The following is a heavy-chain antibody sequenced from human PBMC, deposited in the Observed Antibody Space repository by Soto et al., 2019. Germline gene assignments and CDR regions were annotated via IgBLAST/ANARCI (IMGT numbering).Heavy chain of an antibody. J-gene: IGHJ5*02. CDR3: ARRTGSYNWFDP. D-gene: IGHD3-10*01. CDR1: GCSFTSYW. Sequence: GESLKISCKGSGCSFTSYWIGWVRQMPGKGLEWMGIIYPGDSDTRYSPSFQGQVTISADRSISTAYLQWSSLEASDTAIYYCARRTGSYNWFDPWGQGTLVTVSS. V-gene: IGHV5-51*01. CDR2: IYPGDSDT.